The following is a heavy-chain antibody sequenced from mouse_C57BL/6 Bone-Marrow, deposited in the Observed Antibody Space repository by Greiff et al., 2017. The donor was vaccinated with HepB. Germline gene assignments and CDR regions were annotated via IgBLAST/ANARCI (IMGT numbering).Heavy chain of an antibody. CDR2: INPGSGGT. Sequence: VQLQQSGAELVRPGTSVKVSCKASGYAFTNYLIEWVKQRPGQGLEWIGVINPGSGGTNYHEKFKGKATLTADKSSSTAYMQLSSLTSEDSAVYFDAREARWLLLWFAYWGQGTLVTVSA. CDR3: AREARWLLLWFAY. J-gene: IGHJ3*01. V-gene: IGHV1-54*01. D-gene: IGHD2-3*01. CDR1: GYAFTNYL.